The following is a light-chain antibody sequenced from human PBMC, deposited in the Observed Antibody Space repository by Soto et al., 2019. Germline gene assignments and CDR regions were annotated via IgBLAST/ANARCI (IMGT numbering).Light chain of an antibody. CDR3: QQYNNWPPVT. V-gene: IGKV3-15*01. J-gene: IGKJ4*01. CDR2: GAS. CDR1: QSVSGN. Sequence: EIVMTQSPATLSVSPGERATLSCRASQSVSGNLAWYQQKPGQAPRLLIYGASTRATGIPARFSGSGSGTEFTPAISSLQSEDFAVYYCQQYNNWPPVTFGGGTKVEIK.